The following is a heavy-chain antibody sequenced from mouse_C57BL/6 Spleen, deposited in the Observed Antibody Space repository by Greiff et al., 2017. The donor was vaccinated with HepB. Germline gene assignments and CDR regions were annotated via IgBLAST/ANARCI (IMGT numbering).Heavy chain of an antibody. CDR3: ARSAYGNYVDYFDY. J-gene: IGHJ2*01. V-gene: IGHV1-64*01. Sequence: VQLQQPGAELVKPGASVKLSCKASGYTFTSYWMHWVKQRPGQGLEWIGMIHPNSGSTNYNEKFKSKATLTVDKSSSTAYMQLSSLTSEDSAVYYCARSAYGNYVDYFDYWGQGTTLTVSS. CDR2: IHPNSGST. CDR1: GYTFTSYW. D-gene: IGHD2-1*01.